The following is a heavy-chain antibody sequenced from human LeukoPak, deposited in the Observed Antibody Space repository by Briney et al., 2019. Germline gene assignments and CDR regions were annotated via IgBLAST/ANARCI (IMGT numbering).Heavy chain of an antibody. CDR3: ARRAYSSGYYYVHYFDY. D-gene: IGHD3-22*01. CDR2: INHSGST. V-gene: IGHV4-34*01. CDR1: GGSFSGYY. Sequence: PSETLSLTCAVYGGSFSGYYWSWIRQPPGKGLEWIGEINHSGSTNYNPSLKSRVTISVDTSKNQFSLKLSSVTAADTAVYYCARRAYSSGYYYVHYFDYWGQGTLVTVSS. J-gene: IGHJ4*02.